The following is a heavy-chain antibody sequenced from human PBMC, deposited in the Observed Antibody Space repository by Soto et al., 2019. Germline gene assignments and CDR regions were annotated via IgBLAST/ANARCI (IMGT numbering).Heavy chain of an antibody. D-gene: IGHD1-20*01. V-gene: IGHV5-51*01. CDR1: GYSFTSYW. J-gene: IGHJ6*02. CDR2: IYPGDSDT. CDR3: ARNGITAKYYYYGMDV. Sequence: PGESLKISCKGSGYSFTSYWIGWVRQMPGKGLEWMGIIYPGDSDTRYSPSFQGQVTISADKSISTAYLQWSSLKASDTAMYYCARNGITAKYYYYGMDVWDQGTTVTVSS.